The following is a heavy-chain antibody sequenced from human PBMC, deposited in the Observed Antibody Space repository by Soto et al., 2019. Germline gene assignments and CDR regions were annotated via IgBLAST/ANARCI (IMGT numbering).Heavy chain of an antibody. Sequence: QVQLVQSGAEVKKPGSSVKVSCKASGGTFSSYAISWVRQAPGQGREWMGGIIPIFGTANYAQKVQGRVTITAEEYTSKAYMELSSLRTEDTAVYYCARARKTYCSSGSGYLGEDGAFDIGGQGTKVTVSP. CDR1: GGTFSSYA. CDR3: ARARKTYCSSGSGYLGEDGAFDI. D-gene: IGHD2-15*01. CDR2: IIPIFGTA. V-gene: IGHV1-69*01. J-gene: IGHJ3*02.